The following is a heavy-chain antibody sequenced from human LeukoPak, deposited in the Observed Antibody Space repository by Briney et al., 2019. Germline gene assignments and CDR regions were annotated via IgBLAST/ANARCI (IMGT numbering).Heavy chain of an antibody. CDR2: ISGSGGST. CDR1: GFTFSSYV. V-gene: IGHV3-23*01. Sequence: PGVSLRLSGAASGFTFSSYVMHWVRHAPGKGLEWVSAISGSGGSTYYADSVKGRFTISRDNAKNSLYLQMNSLRAEDTAVYYCARVTTVTEDYFDYWGQGTLVTVSS. CDR3: ARVTTVTEDYFDY. D-gene: IGHD4-17*01. J-gene: IGHJ4*02.